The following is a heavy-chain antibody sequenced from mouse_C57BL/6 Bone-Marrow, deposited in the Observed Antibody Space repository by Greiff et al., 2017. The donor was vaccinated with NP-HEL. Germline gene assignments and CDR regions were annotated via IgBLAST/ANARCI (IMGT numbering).Heavy chain of an antibody. J-gene: IGHJ1*03. CDR3: ARSDCEGSSCDWGVDD. CDR1: GYAFTSSW. D-gene: IGHD1-1*01. Sequence: VQLQQSGPELVKPGASVKISCKASGYAFTSSWMHWVKQRPGQGLEWIGRIYPGGGDTNYNGKFKSKATLTADKSSSTAYMQLSSLTSEDSAVCFFARSDCEGSSCDWGVDDWGKGTTVTVSS. CDR2: IYPGGGDT. V-gene: IGHV1-82*01.